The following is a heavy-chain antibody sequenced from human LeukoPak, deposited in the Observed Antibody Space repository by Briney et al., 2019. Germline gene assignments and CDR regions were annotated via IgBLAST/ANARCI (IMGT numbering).Heavy chain of an antibody. CDR1: SGSFSGHQ. D-gene: IGHD4-17*01. CDR3: ARSVNDYGDSGRYMDV. Sequence: PSETLSLTCAVYSGSFSGHQWSWIRQPPGKGLEWIGEIDHTGSTNYNPSLNSRVTISVDTSKNQFSLKLSSVTAADTAVYYCARSVNDYGDSGRYMDVWGKGTTVTVFS. CDR2: IDHTGST. V-gene: IGHV4-34*01. J-gene: IGHJ6*03.